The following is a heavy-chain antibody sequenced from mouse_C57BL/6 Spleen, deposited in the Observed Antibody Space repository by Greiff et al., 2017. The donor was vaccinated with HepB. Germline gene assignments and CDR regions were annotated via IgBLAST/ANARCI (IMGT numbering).Heavy chain of an antibody. Sequence: EVKLVESGEGLVKPGGSLKLSCAASGFTFSSYAMSWVRQTPEKRLEWVAYISSGGDYIYYADTVKGRFTISRDNARNTLYLQMSSLKSEDTAMYYCTRGRSYDEGAWFAYWGQGTLVTVSA. V-gene: IGHV5-9-1*02. D-gene: IGHD2-12*01. J-gene: IGHJ3*01. CDR1: GFTFSSYA. CDR2: ISSGGDYI. CDR3: TRGRSYDEGAWFAY.